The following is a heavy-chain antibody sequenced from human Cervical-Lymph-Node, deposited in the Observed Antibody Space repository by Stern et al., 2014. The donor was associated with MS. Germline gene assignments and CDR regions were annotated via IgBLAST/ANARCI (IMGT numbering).Heavy chain of an antibody. Sequence: VQLEESGAEVKKPGASVKVSCKTSGYTFSSYGITWVRQAPGQGLEWMGWISGYNGNTNFAQRLQDRVTMTTDTSTSTAYMELRSLRYDDTAIYYCARDPGGYYYGMDVWGQGTTVTVSS. CDR1: GYTFSSYG. V-gene: IGHV1-18*01. CDR2: ISGYNGNT. D-gene: IGHD3-10*01. CDR3: ARDPGGYYYGMDV. J-gene: IGHJ6*02.